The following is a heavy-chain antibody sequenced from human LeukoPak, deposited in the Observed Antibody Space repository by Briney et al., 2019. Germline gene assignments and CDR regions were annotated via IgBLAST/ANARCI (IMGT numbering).Heavy chain of an antibody. CDR1: GFTFSNYA. V-gene: IGHV3-7*03. CDR3: ARDLKGIHYGMDV. J-gene: IGHJ6*02. Sequence: GGSLRLSCAASGFTFSNYATSWVRQAPGKGLEWVANIKQDGSEKYYVDSVKGRFTISRDNAKNSLYLQMNSLRAEDTAVYYCARDLKGIHYGMDVWGQGTTVTVSS. CDR2: IKQDGSEK.